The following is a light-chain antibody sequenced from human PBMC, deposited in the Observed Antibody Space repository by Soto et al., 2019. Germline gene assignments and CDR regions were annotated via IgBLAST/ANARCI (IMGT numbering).Light chain of an antibody. CDR1: NSDVGGYNY. CDR3: SSHSGLNTPYV. Sequence: QSVLTQPASVSGSPGQSITISCTGTNSDVGGYNYVSWYQQHAGKAPKLLIYDVSSRPSGLSNRFSGSKSGNTASLISSWLQAEDEADYLYSSHSGLNTPYVFASRTRSRS. V-gene: IGLV2-14*03. J-gene: IGLJ1*01. CDR2: DVS.